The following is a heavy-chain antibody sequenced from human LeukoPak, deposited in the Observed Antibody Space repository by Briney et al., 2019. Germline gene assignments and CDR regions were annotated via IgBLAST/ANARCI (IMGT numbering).Heavy chain of an antibody. V-gene: IGHV4-4*09. CDR1: GGSISSYY. Sequence: SETLSLTCSGSGGSISSYYWSWIRQPPGKGLEWIGYIYTSGSTNYNPSLKSRVTISVDTSKNQFSLKLSSVTAADTAVYDCARHEYSSSWYYFDYWGQGTLVTVSS. CDR3: ARHEYSSSWYYFDY. D-gene: IGHD6-13*01. J-gene: IGHJ4*02. CDR2: IYTSGST.